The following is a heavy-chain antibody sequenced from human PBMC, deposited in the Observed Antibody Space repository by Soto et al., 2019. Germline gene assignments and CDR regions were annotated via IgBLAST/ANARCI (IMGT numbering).Heavy chain of an antibody. J-gene: IGHJ4*02. CDR2: ITGGGNGT. Sequence: PGGSLRLSCAVSGFPLGDYGVSWVRQSPGKGLEWVSGITGGGNGTGYADSAKGRFTISRDKSKNTVYLQMSDARVEETAVYYCARSVWGGYFNKSYYFDYWGQGLLVTLYS. V-gene: IGHV3-23*01. D-gene: IGHD2-8*01. CDR1: GFPLGDYG. CDR3: ARSVWGGYFNKSYYFDY.